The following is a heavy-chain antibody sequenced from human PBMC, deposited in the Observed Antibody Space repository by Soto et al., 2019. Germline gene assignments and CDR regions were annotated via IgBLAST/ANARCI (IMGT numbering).Heavy chain of an antibody. V-gene: IGHV1-69*01. D-gene: IGHD3-9*01. Sequence: QVQLVQSGAEVKKPGSSVKVSCKASGGTFSSYAISWVRQAPGQGLEWMGGIIPIFGTANYAQKFQGRVTITADESTSTAYMELSSLRSEDTAVYYCARDYDILPGFRYYGMDVWGQGTTVTVSS. J-gene: IGHJ6*02. CDR3: ARDYDILPGFRYYGMDV. CDR1: GGTFSSYA. CDR2: IIPIFGTA.